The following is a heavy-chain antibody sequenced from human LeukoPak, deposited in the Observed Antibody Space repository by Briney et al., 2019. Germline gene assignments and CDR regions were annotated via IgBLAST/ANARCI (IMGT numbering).Heavy chain of an antibody. CDR1: GFTFDDYA. V-gene: IGHV3-9*01. J-gene: IGHJ6*03. Sequence: GGSLRLSCAVSGFTFDDYAMHWVRQVPGKGLEWVSGINWNSDSIGYADSVKGRFTTSRDNAKNSLYLQMNSLTAEDTAVYYCAKWLTQYHYYMDAWGKGTTVTVSS. D-gene: IGHD6-19*01. CDR2: INWNSDSI. CDR3: AKWLTQYHYYMDA.